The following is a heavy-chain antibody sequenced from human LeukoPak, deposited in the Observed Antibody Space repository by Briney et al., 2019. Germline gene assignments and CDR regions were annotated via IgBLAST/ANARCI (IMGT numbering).Heavy chain of an antibody. CDR2: IWYDGSNK. D-gene: IGHD3-16*01. CDR1: GFTFSSYG. CDR3: GRGPRGVGEMKTYYFDQ. Sequence: PGRSLRLSCAASGFTFSSYGMHWVRQAPGKGLEWVAVIWYDGSNKFYADSVKGRFTISRDNSKNTLYLQMNNLRAEDTAVYYCGRGPRGVGEMKTYYFDQWGQGTLVTVSS. V-gene: IGHV3-33*01. J-gene: IGHJ4*02.